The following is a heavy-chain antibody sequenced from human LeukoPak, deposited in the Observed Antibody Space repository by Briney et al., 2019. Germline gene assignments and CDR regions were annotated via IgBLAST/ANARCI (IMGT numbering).Heavy chain of an antibody. CDR1: GFPFETNA. CDR3: AKDWIQFNRVFDCFDS. J-gene: IGHJ4*02. CDR2: IGNTET. V-gene: IGHV3-23*01. D-gene: IGHD5-18*01. Sequence: GGSLRLSCATSGFPFETNAMSWVRQAPGKGLEWVATIGNTETFYADSVTGRFTVSRDNTKNTVNLQMNRLRVEDTAIYYCAKDWIQFNRVFDCFDSWGQGTLVTVSS.